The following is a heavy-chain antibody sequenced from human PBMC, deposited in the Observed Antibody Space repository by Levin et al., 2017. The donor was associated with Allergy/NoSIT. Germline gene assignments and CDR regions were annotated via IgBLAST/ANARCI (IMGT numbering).Heavy chain of an antibody. CDR2: ISYDGSNE. J-gene: IGHJ3*02. CDR1: GFTFSDFG. Sequence: GESLKISCAASGFTFSDFGMHWVRQAPGKGLEWVAIISYDGSNEHYADSVKGRFTISRDNSKNRLYLQMKSLRADDTAVYYCAKDRRRLVQEDAFDIWGQGTVVTVSS. V-gene: IGHV3-30*18. D-gene: IGHD6-19*01. CDR3: AKDRRRLVQEDAFDI.